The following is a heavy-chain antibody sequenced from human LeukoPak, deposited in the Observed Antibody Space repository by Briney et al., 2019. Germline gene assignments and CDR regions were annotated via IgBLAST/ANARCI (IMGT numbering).Heavy chain of an antibody. V-gene: IGHV4-38-2*02. CDR3: ARAYSSGYYYGRGALAMALFDY. CDR2: IYYSGSA. D-gene: IGHD3-22*01. J-gene: IGHJ4*02. Sequence: SETLSLTCTVSGYSISNGYYWGWIRQPPGKGLEWIGSIYYSGSALYNPSLKSRVTISVDTSKNQFSLKLSSVTAADTAVYYCARAYSSGYYYGRGALAMALFDYWGQGTLVTVSS. CDR1: GYSISNGYY.